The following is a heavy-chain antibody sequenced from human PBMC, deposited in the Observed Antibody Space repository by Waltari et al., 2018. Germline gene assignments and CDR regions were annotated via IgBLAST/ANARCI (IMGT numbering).Heavy chain of an antibody. CDR1: GYTFTSYD. CDR2: MNTNSGNT. D-gene: IGHD3-3*01. V-gene: IGHV1-8*03. CDR3: ATLLEWLLRPGAYYYGMDV. Sequence: QVQLVQSGAEVKKPGASVKVSCKASGYTFTSYDINWVRQATGQGLEWMGWMNTNSGNTGYAQKFQGRVTITRNTSISTAYMELSSLRSEDTAVYYCATLLEWLLRPGAYYYGMDVWGQGTTVTVSS. J-gene: IGHJ6*02.